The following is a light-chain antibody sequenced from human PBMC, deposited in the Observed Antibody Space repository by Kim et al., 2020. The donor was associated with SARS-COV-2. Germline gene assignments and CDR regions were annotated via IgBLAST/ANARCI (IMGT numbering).Light chain of an antibody. CDR1: QGINNH. V-gene: IGKV1-9*01. CDR2: AAS. CDR3: QQLDSYPWT. J-gene: IGKJ1*01. Sequence: ASVGDRVAVTCRASQGINNHLAWYQQKPGKAPKLLIFAASTLQSGVPSRFRGSGSGTEFTLTVSSLQPEDFATYYCQQLDSYPWTFGQGAKVDIK.